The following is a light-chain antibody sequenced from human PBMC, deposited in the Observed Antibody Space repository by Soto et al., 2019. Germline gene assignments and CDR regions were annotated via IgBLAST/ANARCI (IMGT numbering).Light chain of an antibody. CDR2: GAF. CDR1: PSVTNF. J-gene: IGKJ5*01. Sequence: EIVLTQSPATLSLSPGERATLSCRASPSVTNFLAWYQQKPGQAPRLLIYGAFNRATGIPARFSGSGSGTDFTLTISSLDPEDSAIYYCQQRNIWPPVTFGQGTRLESK. CDR3: QQRNIWPPVT. V-gene: IGKV3-11*01.